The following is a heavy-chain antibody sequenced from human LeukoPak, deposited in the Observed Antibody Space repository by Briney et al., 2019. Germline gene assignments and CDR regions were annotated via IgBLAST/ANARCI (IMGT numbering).Heavy chain of an antibody. V-gene: IGHV1-46*01. J-gene: IGHJ4*02. Sequence: GASVKVSCKASGYTFTSYYMHWVRQAPGQGLEWMGIINPSGGSTSYAQKFQGRVTMTRDMSTSTVYMELSSLRSEDTAVYYCARETDRYCSGGSCYPRRPYYFDYWGQGTLVTVSS. CDR2: INPSGGST. CDR1: GYTFTSYY. D-gene: IGHD2-15*01. CDR3: ARETDRYCSGGSCYPRRPYYFDY.